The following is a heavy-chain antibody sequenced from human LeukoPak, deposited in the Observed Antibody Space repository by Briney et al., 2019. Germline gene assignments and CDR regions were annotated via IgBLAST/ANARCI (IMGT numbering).Heavy chain of an antibody. V-gene: IGHV2-5*01. CDR1: GFSLSTSGVG. CDR3: ARLYCSSTSCYRPYNWFDP. CDR2: IHWNDDK. D-gene: IGHD2-2*01. J-gene: IGHJ5*02. Sequence: SGPTLVNPTQPLTLTCTFSGFSLSTSGVGVGWIRQPPGKALEWLALIHWNDDKRYSPSLKSRLTITKDTSKNQVVLTMTNMDPVDTATYYCARLYCSSTSCYRPYNWFDPWGQGTLVTVSS.